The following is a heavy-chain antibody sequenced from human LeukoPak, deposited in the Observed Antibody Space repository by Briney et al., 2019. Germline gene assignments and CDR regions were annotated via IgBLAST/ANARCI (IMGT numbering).Heavy chain of an antibody. Sequence: PSETLSLTCTVSGGSISSYYWSWIRQPAGKGLEWVGCIYTSGSTNYNPSLKSRVTMSVDTSKNQFSLKLSSVTAADTAVYYCARASGGVGARISYYYYYGVDVWGQGTTVTVSS. D-gene: IGHD1-26*01. CDR2: IYTSGST. CDR1: GGSISSYY. CDR3: ARASGGVGARISYYYYYGVDV. V-gene: IGHV4-4*07. J-gene: IGHJ6*02.